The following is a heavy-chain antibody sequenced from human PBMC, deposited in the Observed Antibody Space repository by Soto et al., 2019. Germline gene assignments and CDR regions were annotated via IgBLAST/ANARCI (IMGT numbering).Heavy chain of an antibody. CDR3: ARGRGRYSSGWSWFDP. V-gene: IGHV4-4*02. J-gene: IGHJ5*02. D-gene: IGHD6-19*01. CDR2: IFQSGST. CDR1: GGTIRSPDW. Sequence: SETLSLTCRVSGGTIRSPDWWTWVRQPPGKGLEWIGEIFQSGSTNYTPSLESRVTISVDKSKNQFSLTLTSVTAADTAVYFCARGRGRYSSGWSWFDPWGPGILVTVSS.